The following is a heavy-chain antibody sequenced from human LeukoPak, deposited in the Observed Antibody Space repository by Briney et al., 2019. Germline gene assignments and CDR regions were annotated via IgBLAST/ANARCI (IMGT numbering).Heavy chain of an antibody. CDR2: ISGSGGST. Sequence: PGGSLRLSCAASGFTFSSYAMSWVRQAPGKGLEWVSAISGSGGSTYYADSVKGRFTISRDNSKNTLYLQMNSLRAEDTAVYYCAKGGYCSSTSCYLFVLWAFDIWGQGTMVTVSS. CDR3: AKGGYCSSTSCYLFVLWAFDI. J-gene: IGHJ3*02. V-gene: IGHV3-23*01. D-gene: IGHD2-2*01. CDR1: GFTFSSYA.